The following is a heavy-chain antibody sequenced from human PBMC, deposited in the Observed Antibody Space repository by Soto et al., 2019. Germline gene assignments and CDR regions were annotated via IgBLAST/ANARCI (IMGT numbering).Heavy chain of an antibody. CDR3: ARDYGLNYYYYYYGMDV. D-gene: IGHD1-7*01. V-gene: IGHV3-48*02. Sequence: GGSLRLSCAASGFTFSSYSMNWVRQAPGKGLEWVSYISSSSSTIYYADSVKGRFTISRDNAKNPLYLQMNSLRDEDTAVYYCARDYGLNYYYYYYGMDVWGQGTTVTVSS. CDR1: GFTFSSYS. J-gene: IGHJ6*02. CDR2: ISSSSSTI.